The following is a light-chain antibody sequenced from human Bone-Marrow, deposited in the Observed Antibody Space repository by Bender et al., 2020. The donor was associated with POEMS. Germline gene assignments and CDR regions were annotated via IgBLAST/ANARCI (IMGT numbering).Light chain of an antibody. V-gene: IGLV2-18*01. CDR1: SGDIAPYNR. Sequence: QSALTQPPSVSGSPGQSITISCTGTSGDIAPYNRVSWYQQPPGTAPKLIIYEVSSRPSGVPDRFSGSKSGNTASLTISGLQAEDEADYYCAAWDDNLSTWVFGGGTKLTVL. J-gene: IGLJ3*02. CDR3: AAWDDNLSTWV. CDR2: EVS.